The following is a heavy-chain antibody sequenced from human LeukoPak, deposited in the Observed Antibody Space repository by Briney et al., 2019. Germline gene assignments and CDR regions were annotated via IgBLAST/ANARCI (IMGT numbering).Heavy chain of an antibody. Sequence: GGSLRLSCAASGFTFNTYGMHWVRQAPGKGLEWVALMSYDGSDKSYADSVKGRFTISRDNSKNTLYLQMNSLRGEDTAIYYCAKASWGGATTTYFDYWGQGTLVTVSS. CDR1: GFTFNTYG. D-gene: IGHD1-26*01. J-gene: IGHJ4*02. V-gene: IGHV3-30*18. CDR3: AKASWGGATTTYFDY. CDR2: MSYDGSDK.